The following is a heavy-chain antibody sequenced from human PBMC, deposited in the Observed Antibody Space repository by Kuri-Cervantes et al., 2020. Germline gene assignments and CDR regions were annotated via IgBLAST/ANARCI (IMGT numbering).Heavy chain of an antibody. D-gene: IGHD3-3*01. V-gene: IGHV3-48*01. CDR1: GFTFSSYS. CDR3: AKDRRSGYYLVGAPQYYFDY. J-gene: IGHJ4*02. Sequence: GGSLRLSCAASGFTFSSYSMNWVRQAPGKGLEWVSYISSSSSTIYYADSVKGRFTISRDNAKNSLYLQMNSLRAEDTAVYYCAKDRRSGYYLVGAPQYYFDYWGQGTLVTVSS. CDR2: ISSSSSTI.